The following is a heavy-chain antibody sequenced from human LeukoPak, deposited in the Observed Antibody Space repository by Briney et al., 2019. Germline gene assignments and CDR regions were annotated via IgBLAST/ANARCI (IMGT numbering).Heavy chain of an antibody. V-gene: IGHV1-18*01. J-gene: IGHJ6*02. CDR2: ISAYNGNT. CDR1: GYTFTSYG. D-gene: IGHD3-22*01. CDR3: ARDSSGHYYDSSGYYCKYGMDV. Sequence: ASVKVSCKASGYTFTSYGISWVRQAPGQGLEWMGWISAYNGNTNYAQKLQGRVTMTTDTSTSTAYMELRSLRSDDTAVYYCARDSSGHYYDSSGYYCKYGMDVWGQGTTVTVSS.